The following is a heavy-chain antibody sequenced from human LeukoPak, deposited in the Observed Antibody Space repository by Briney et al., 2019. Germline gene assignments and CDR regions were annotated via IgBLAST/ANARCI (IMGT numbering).Heavy chain of an antibody. CDR2: ISYDGTNK. V-gene: IGHV3-30-3*01. J-gene: IGHJ4*02. Sequence: GGSLRVSCAASGFTLGSYAMHWVRQAPGRGLEWVAGISYDGTNKYYADSVKGRFTISRDNSKNTLYLQMNSLRTDDTAVYYCARESPACGEDCYFDYWGQGTLVTVSS. D-gene: IGHD2-21*02. CDR3: ARESPACGEDCYFDY. CDR1: GFTLGSYA.